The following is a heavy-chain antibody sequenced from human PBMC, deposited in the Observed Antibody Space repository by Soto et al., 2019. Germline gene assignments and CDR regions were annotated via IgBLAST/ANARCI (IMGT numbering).Heavy chain of an antibody. CDR2: IYYRGST. J-gene: IGHJ4*02. V-gene: IGHV4-59*11. Sequence: QVQLQESGPGLVKPSETLSLTCTVSGGSISSHYWSWIRQPPGKGLERIGYIYYRGSTNYNPSLKSRVTISLDTSKNQFSLNLSSVTAADTAVYYCARSSGLGYFDYWGQGTLVTVSS. CDR1: GGSISSHY. D-gene: IGHD6-25*01. CDR3: ARSSGLGYFDY.